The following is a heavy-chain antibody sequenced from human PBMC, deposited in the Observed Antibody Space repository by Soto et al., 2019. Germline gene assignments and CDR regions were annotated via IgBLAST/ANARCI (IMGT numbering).Heavy chain of an antibody. J-gene: IGHJ4*02. Sequence: ASVKVSCKASGYTFTGYYMHWVRQAPGQGLEWMGWINPNSGGTNYAQKFQGWVTMTRDTSISTAYMELSRLRSDDTAVYYCVRGLWGGYCSGGSCYGVGIDYWGQGTLVTVSS. D-gene: IGHD2-15*01. CDR1: GYTFTGYY. CDR3: VRGLWGGYCSGGSCYGVGIDY. V-gene: IGHV1-2*04. CDR2: INPNSGGT.